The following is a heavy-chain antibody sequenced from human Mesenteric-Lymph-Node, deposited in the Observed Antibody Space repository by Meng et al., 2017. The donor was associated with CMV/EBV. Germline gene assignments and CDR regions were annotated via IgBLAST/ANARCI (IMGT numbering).Heavy chain of an antibody. D-gene: IGHD3-3*02. V-gene: IGHV1-18*04. Sequence: SGCPYRTCGVSWERLAPGHGLGWMGWIGVCNGGTDYAQKFEGRVTMTTDTCTNTAYMELRNLRPDDTALCYCARDHRGPGTIFEIDYWGQGTLVTVSS. CDR2: IGVCNGGT. CDR1: GCPYRTCG. CDR3: ARDHRGPGTIFEIDY. J-gene: IGHJ4*02.